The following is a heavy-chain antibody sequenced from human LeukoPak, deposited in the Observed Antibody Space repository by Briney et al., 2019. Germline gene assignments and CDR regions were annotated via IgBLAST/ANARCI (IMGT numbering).Heavy chain of an antibody. CDR2: INENGSEK. J-gene: IGHJ4*02. CDR3: ARDRGWTAAAGRVTYFDY. D-gene: IGHD6-13*01. Sequence: ALRLSCAASGFTFSSYWMSWVRQPAGKGLEWVGSINENGSEKYYVDSVKGRFTISRDNAKNSLYLRMNSLRAEDTAVYSCARDRGWTAAAGRVTYFDYWGQGTL. CDR1: GFTFSSYW. V-gene: IGHV3-7*01.